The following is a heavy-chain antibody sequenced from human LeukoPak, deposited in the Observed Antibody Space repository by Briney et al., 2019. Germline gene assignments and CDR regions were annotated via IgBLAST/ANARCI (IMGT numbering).Heavy chain of an antibody. CDR2: IYYSGST. CDR1: GGSISSSSYY. D-gene: IGHD5-12*01. Sequence: SETLSLTCTVSGGSISSSSYYWGWIRQPPGKGLEWIGSIYYSGSTYYNPSLKSRVTISVDTSKNQFSLKLSSVTAADTAVYYCARDGGYVDDYWGQGTLVTVSS. CDR3: ARDGGYVDDY. V-gene: IGHV4-39*07. J-gene: IGHJ4*02.